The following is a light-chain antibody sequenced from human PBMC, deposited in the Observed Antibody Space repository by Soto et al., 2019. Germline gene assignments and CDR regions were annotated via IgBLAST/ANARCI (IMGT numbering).Light chain of an antibody. CDR3: QQYNSYPYT. J-gene: IGKJ2*01. V-gene: IGKV1-5*03. CDR1: QTLTSW. Sequence: DIQMTQSPSTLSASVGDRVTVTCRASQTLTSWLAWYQQKPGKAPKLLIYKTSTLEGGVPSRFSGSGSGTEFTLTISSLQPDDFATYYCQQYNSYPYTFGKGTKLEI. CDR2: KTS.